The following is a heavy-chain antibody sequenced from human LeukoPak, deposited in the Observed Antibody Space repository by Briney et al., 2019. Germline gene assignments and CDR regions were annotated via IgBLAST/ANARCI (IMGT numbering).Heavy chain of an antibody. V-gene: IGHV4-34*01. CDR2: INHSGST. CDR3: ARRRYLATMKNNWFDP. J-gene: IGHJ5*02. D-gene: IGHD5-12*01. Sequence: SETLSLTCAVYGGSFSGYYWSWIRQPPGKGLEWIGEINHSGSTNYNPSLKSRVSMSVDTSKNQFSLKLSSVTAADTAVYYCARRRYLATMKNNWFDPWGQGTLVTVSS. CDR1: GGSFSGYY.